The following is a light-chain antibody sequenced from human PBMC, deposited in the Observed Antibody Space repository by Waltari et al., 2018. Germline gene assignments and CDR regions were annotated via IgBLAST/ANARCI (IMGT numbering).Light chain of an antibody. CDR3: CSYAGRYV. CDR1: SSYVGGYNY. CDR2: DVS. Sequence: QSALNQPRSVYGSPGQSVTISCTRTSSYVGGYNYVSWYQQHPCKAPKLMIYDVSKRPSGVPDRFSGSKSGNTASLTISGLQAEDEADYYCCSYAGRYVFGTGTKVTVL. J-gene: IGLJ1*01. V-gene: IGLV2-11*01.